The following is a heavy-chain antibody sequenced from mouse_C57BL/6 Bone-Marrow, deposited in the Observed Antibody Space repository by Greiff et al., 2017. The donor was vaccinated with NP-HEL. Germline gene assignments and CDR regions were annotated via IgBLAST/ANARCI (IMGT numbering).Heavy chain of an antibody. V-gene: IGHV7-3*01. CDR3: ARRYYGSSLYYAMDY. D-gene: IGHD1-1*01. CDR2: IRNKANGYTT. CDR1: GFTFTDYY. Sequence: EVQGVESGGGLVQPGGSLSLSCAASGFTFTDYYMSWVRQPPGKALEWLGFIRNKANGYTTEYSASVKGRFTISRDNSQSILYLQMNALRAEDSATYYCARRYYGSSLYYAMDYWGQGTPVTVSS. J-gene: IGHJ4*01.